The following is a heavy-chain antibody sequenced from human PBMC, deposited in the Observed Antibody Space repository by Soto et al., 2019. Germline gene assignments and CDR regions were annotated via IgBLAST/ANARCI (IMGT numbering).Heavy chain of an antibody. CDR3: TRDASRDSSARGWFDP. J-gene: IGHJ5*02. V-gene: IGHV3-21*01. CDR2: ISSNSAYI. Sequence: GGSLRLSCAASGFTFRSFTMNWVRQAPGKGLECVSTISSNSAYIYYTDALRGRFTISRDNAKNSLHLQMDSLRAEDTAVYYCTRDASRDSSARGWFDPWGPGTLVTVSS. D-gene: IGHD6-13*01. CDR1: GFTFRSFT.